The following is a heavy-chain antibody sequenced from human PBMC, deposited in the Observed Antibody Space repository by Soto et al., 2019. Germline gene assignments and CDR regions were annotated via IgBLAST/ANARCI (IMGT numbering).Heavy chain of an antibody. CDR3: AKDSEGGWTQTYYFDY. CDR2: ISYDGSNK. Sequence: QVQLVESGGGVVQPGRSLRLSCAASGFTFSSYGMHWVRQAPGKGLEWVAVISYDGSNKYYADSVKGRFTISRDNSKNTLYLQMNSLRAEDTAVYYCAKDSEGGWTQTYYFDYWGQGTLVTVSS. D-gene: IGHD6-19*01. J-gene: IGHJ4*02. V-gene: IGHV3-30*18. CDR1: GFTFSSYG.